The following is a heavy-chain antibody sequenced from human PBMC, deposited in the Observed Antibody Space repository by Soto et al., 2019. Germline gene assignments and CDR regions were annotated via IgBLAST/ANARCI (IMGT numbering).Heavy chain of an antibody. CDR3: ARGPVTFGGVLYYFDY. J-gene: IGHJ4*02. D-gene: IGHD3-16*01. Sequence: SETLSLTCAVSGGSISSGGYSWSWIRQPPGKGLVWIGYIYHSGSTYYNPSLKSRVTISVDRSKNQFSLKLSSVTAADTAVYYCARGPVTFGGVLYYFDYWGQGTLVTISS. CDR2: IYHSGST. CDR1: GGSISSGGYS. V-gene: IGHV4-30-2*01.